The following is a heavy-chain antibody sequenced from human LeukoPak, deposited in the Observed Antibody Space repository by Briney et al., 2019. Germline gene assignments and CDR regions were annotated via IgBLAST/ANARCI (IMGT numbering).Heavy chain of an antibody. D-gene: IGHD2-2*01. CDR3: ARDCSSTSCYRTLDY. CDR1: GFTFSDYY. J-gene: IGHJ4*02. Sequence: GGSLRLSCAASGFTFSDYYMSWIREAPGKGLEGVSYISSSGSTIYYADSVKGRFTISRDNAKNSLYLRMNSLRAEDTAVYYCARDCSSTSCYRTLDYWGQGTLVTVSS. V-gene: IGHV3-11*04. CDR2: ISSSGSTI.